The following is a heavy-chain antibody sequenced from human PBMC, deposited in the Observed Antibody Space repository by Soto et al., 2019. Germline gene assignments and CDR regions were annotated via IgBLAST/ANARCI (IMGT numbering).Heavy chain of an antibody. J-gene: IGHJ3*02. CDR2: IYYSGST. CDR1: GGSISSYY. V-gene: IGHV4-59*01. Sequence: SETLSLTCTVSGGSISSYYWSWIRQPPGKGLEWIGYIYYSGSTNYNPSLKSRVTISVDTSKNQFSLKLSSVTAADTAVYYCARPTLGEDAFDIWGQGTVVTVSS. D-gene: IGHD3-10*01. CDR3: ARPTLGEDAFDI.